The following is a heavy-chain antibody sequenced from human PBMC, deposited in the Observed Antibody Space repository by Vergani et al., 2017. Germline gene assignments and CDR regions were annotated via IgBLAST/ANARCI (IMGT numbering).Heavy chain of an antibody. J-gene: IGHJ4*02. CDR3: AGSTVGASYLDY. D-gene: IGHD1-26*01. CDR1: GGTFSSYT. CDR2: INPNSGGT. V-gene: IGHV1-2*04. Sequence: QVQLVQSGAEVKKPGSSVKVSCKASGGTFSSYTISWVPQAPGQGLEWMGWINPNSGGTNYAQKFQGWVTMTRDTCISTAYMELSRLRSDDTAVYYCAGSTVGASYLDYWGQGTLVTVSS.